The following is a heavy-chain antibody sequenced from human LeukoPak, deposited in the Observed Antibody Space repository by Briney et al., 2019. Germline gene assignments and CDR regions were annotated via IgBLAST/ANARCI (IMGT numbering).Heavy chain of an antibody. J-gene: IGHJ4*02. Sequence: GGSLRLSCAASGFTFSSYAMSWVRQAPGKGLEWVSVIYSDGTISYADSVKGRFTISRDNSENTLYLQMNSLRVEDTAVYYCAREVGGGASGQWGQGTLVTVPS. D-gene: IGHD3-16*01. CDR3: AREVGGGASGQ. CDR2: IYSDGTI. V-gene: IGHV3-66*01. CDR1: GFTFSSYA.